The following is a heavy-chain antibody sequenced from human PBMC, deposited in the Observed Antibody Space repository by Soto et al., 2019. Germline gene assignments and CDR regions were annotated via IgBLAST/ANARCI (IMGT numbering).Heavy chain of an antibody. CDR3: AKEGPWREYDY. D-gene: IGHD5-12*01. Sequence: EVQLLESGGGLVQPGGSPRFSCAASGFTFSSYAMSWVRQAPGKGLQWVSAISGGGDSTYYADSVKGRFTISRDNSKNTLYPQMNSLRAEDTAVYYCAKEGPWREYDYWGQGTLVTVSS. CDR1: GFTFSSYA. J-gene: IGHJ4*02. CDR2: ISGGGDST. V-gene: IGHV3-23*01.